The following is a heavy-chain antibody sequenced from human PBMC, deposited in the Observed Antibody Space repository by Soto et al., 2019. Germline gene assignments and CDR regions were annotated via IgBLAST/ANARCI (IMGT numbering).Heavy chain of an antibody. V-gene: IGHV1-69*13. D-gene: IGHD6-6*01. CDR2: IIPIFGTA. CDR1: GGTFSSYA. J-gene: IGHJ6*02. Sequence: SVKVSCKASGGTFSSYAISWVRQAPGQGLEWMGGIIPIFGTANYAQKFQGRVTITADESTSTAYMELSSLRSEDTAVYYCARGRALVRSIAARLYYYDYYGMDVWGQGTTVTVSS. CDR3: ARGRALVRSIAARLYYYDYYGMDV.